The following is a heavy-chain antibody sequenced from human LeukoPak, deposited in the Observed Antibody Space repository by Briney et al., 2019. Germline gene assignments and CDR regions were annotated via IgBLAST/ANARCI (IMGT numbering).Heavy chain of an antibody. CDR2: IKEDGSEK. D-gene: IGHD3-10*01. CDR3: ARDRFGGMDV. CDR1: GFTFSSTW. Sequence: PGGSLRLSCASSGFTFSSTWMSWVRQAPGKGLEWVASIKEDGSEKYNLESLKGRFTISRYNAKNSLYLQMNTLRVEDTAVYYCARDRFGGMDVWGKGTTVTVSP. V-gene: IGHV3-7*01. J-gene: IGHJ6*04.